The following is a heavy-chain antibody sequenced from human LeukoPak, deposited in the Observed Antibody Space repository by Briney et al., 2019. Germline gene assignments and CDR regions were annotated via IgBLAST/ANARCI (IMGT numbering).Heavy chain of an antibody. D-gene: IGHD6-19*01. V-gene: IGHV3-73*01. CDR3: TRLGSSGWLDY. Sequence: GGSLKLSCAASGFTFSGSAMHWVRQASGKGLEWVGRIGSKANSYATAYAASVKGRFTISRDDSKNTAYLQMNSLKTEDTAVYYCTRLGSSGWLDYWGQGTLVTVSS. CDR2: IGSKANSYAT. CDR1: GFTFSGSA. J-gene: IGHJ4*02.